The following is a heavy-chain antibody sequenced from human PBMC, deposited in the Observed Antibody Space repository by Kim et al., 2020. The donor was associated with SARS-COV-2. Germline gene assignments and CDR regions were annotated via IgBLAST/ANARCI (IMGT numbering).Heavy chain of an antibody. J-gene: IGHJ5*02. CDR1: GFTFSSYA. V-gene: IGHV3-30*04. CDR2: ISYDGSNK. CDR3: ARDRGEMATHNWFDP. D-gene: IGHD5-12*01. Sequence: GGSLRLSCAASGFTFSSYAMHWVRQAPGKGLEWVAVISYDGSNKYYADSVKGRFTISRDNSKNTLYLQMNSLRAEDTAVYYCARDRGEMATHNWFDPWGREPWSPSPQ.